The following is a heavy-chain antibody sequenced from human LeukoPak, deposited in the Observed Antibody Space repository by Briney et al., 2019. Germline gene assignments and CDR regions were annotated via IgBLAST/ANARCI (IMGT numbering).Heavy chain of an antibody. Sequence: SQTLSLTCAVSGGSISSGGYSWSWIRQPPGKGLEWIGYIYHSGSTYYNPSLKSRVTISVDTSKNQFSLKLSSVTAADTAVYYCARGRGFYFDYWGQGTLVTVSS. CDR1: GGSISSGGYS. CDR3: ARGRGFYFDY. CDR2: IYHSGST. V-gene: IGHV4-30-2*01. D-gene: IGHD3-10*01. J-gene: IGHJ4*02.